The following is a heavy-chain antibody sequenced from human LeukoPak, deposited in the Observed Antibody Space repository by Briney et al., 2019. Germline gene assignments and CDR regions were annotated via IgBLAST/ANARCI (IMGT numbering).Heavy chain of an antibody. CDR1: GFTFSSYG. D-gene: IGHD5-24*01. CDR2: IRYDGSNK. Sequence: GGSLRLSCAASGFTFSSYGMHWVRQAPGKGLEWVAFIRYDGSNKYYADSVKGRFTISRDNSKNTLYLQMNSLRAEDTAVYYCAKGRDGYNSFIPRPHLDYWGQGTLVTVSS. V-gene: IGHV3-30*02. CDR3: AKGRDGYNSFIPRPHLDY. J-gene: IGHJ4*02.